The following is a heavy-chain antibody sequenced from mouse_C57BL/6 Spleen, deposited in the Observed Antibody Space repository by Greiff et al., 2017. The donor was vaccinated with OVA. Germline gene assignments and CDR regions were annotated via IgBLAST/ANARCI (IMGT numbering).Heavy chain of an antibody. CDR1: GYTFTDYE. D-gene: IGHD1-1*01. V-gene: IGHV1-15*01. CDR2: IDPETGGT. CDR3: TREDTTVVAFDY. J-gene: IGHJ2*01. Sequence: QVQLQQSGAELVRPGASVTLSCKASGYTFTDYEMHWVKQTPVHGLEWIGAIDPETGGTAYNQKFKGKAILTADKSSSTAYMELRSLTSEDSAVYYCTREDTTVVAFDYWGQGTTLTVSS.